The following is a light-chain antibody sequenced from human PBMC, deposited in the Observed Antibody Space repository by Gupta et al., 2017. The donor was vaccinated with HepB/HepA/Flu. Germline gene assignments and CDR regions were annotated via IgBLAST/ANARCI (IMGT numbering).Light chain of an antibody. CDR2: GND. CDR1: SSNIGNNP. J-gene: IGLJ1*01. V-gene: IGLV1-44*01. CDR3: AAWDGRLNAYV. Sequence: QSVVTQTPSASGTPGQRVTIPCSGSSSNIGNNPVNWYQQLPGAAPKLLVYGNDQRPSGVPDRFSGSKSGTSAPLAIRGLRSEDEADYYCAAWDGRLNAYVFGAGTKVTVL.